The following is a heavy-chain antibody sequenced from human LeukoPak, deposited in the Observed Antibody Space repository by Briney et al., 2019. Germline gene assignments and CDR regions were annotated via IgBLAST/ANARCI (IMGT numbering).Heavy chain of an antibody. V-gene: IGHV1-69*05. J-gene: IGHJ3*02. D-gene: IGHD3-22*01. Sequence: SVKVSCKASGGTFSSYAISWVRQAPGPGLEWMGRIIPIFGTANYAQKFQGRVTITTDESTSTAYMELSSLRSEDTAVYYCARDTHPYYYDSSGYYTDAFDIWGQGTMVTVSS. CDR3: ARDTHPYYYDSSGYYTDAFDI. CDR1: GGTFSSYA. CDR2: IIPIFGTA.